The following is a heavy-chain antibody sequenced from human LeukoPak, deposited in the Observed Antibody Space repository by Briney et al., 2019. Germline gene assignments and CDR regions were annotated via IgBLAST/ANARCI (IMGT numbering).Heavy chain of an antibody. CDR3: TRDANHYGGMDV. V-gene: IGHV3-74*01. CDR2: IHSDGSTT. J-gene: IGHJ6*02. CDR1: GITVSKYW. Sequence: GGSLRLSCAVSGITVSKYWMHWVRQVPGKGLVWVSRIHSDGSTTDYADSVKGRFSITRDSAKNTLYLEMNSLRVEDTAVYYCTRDANHYGGMDVWGQGTTVTVSS.